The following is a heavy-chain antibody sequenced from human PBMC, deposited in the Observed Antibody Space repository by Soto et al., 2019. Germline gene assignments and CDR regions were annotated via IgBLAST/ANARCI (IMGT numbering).Heavy chain of an antibody. CDR1: GDSVSSKTAA. D-gene: IGHD3-9*01. V-gene: IGHV6-1*01. CDR2: TYFRSKWYN. J-gene: IGHJ5*01. CDR3: ARVSFDHFVHLFDS. Sequence: SQTLSLTCAISGDSVSSKTAAWSWIRQSPSRGLEWLGRTYFRSKWYNDYAISVKSRITINPDTSKNQFSLLLNSVTPEDTAVYYCARVSFDHFVHLFDSWGQGTLVTVSS.